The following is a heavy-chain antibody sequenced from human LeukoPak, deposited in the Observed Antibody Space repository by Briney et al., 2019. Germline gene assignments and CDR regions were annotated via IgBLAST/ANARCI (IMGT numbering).Heavy chain of an antibody. CDR1: GFTFSSYS. Sequence: PGGSLRLSCAASGFTFSSYSMNWVRQAPGKGLEWVSSISSSSSYIYYADSVKGRFTISRDNVKNSLYLQMNSLRAEDTAVYYCASWGSIAAAGFDYWGQGTLVTVSS. D-gene: IGHD6-13*01. CDR3: ASWGSIAAAGFDY. CDR2: ISSSSSYI. J-gene: IGHJ4*02. V-gene: IGHV3-21*01.